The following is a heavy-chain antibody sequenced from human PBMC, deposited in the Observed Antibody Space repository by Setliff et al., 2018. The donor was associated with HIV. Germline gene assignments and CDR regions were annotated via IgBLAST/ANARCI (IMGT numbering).Heavy chain of an antibody. CDR1: GYTFTNDY. Sequence: GASVKVSCKASGYTFTNDYMHWVRQAPGQGLEWMARINAHRGGTSYAQTFQGRVTMTRDTSISTGYMELSRLTSDDTAVYYCASDVVVRAATPDDSFDIWGQGTMVTVSS. D-gene: IGHD2-15*01. V-gene: IGHV1-2*06. J-gene: IGHJ3*02. CDR2: INAHRGGT. CDR3: ASDVVVRAATPDDSFDI.